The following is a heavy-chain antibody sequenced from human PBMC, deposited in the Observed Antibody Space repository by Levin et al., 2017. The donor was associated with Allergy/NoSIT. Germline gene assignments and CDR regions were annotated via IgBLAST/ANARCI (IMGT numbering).Heavy chain of an antibody. V-gene: IGHV1-46*01. J-gene: IGHJ3*02. CDR2: INPSGGST. Sequence: ASVKVSCKASGYTFTSYYMHWVRQAPGQGLEWMGIINPSGGSTSYAQKFQGRVTMTRDTSTSTVYMELSSLRSEDTAVYYCARATNYDILTGYSTTYGDAFDIWGQGTMVTVSS. CDR1: GYTFTSYY. CDR3: ARATNYDILTGYSTTYGDAFDI. D-gene: IGHD3-9*01.